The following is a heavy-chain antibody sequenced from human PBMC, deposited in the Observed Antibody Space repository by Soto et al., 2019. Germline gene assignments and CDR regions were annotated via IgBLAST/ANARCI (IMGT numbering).Heavy chain of an antibody. CDR1: GFTFSSYW. V-gene: IGHV3-7*03. Sequence: GGSLRLSCAASGFTFSSYWMSWVRQAPGKGLEWVANIKQDGSEKYYVDSVKGRFTISRDNAKNSLYLQMNSLRAEDTAVYYCAKALLLWFGELGWDAFDTWGQGTMVTVSS. J-gene: IGHJ3*02. CDR3: AKALLLWFGELGWDAFDT. CDR2: IKQDGSEK. D-gene: IGHD3-10*01.